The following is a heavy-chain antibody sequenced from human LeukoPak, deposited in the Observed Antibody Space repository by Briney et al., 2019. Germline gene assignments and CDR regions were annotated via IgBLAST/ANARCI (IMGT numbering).Heavy chain of an antibody. J-gene: IGHJ6*02. CDR2: IYYSGSINDN. CDR1: GGSINSYY. V-gene: IGHV4-59*01. Sequence: SETLSLTCTVSGGSINSYYWSWIRQPPGKGLEWIGYIYYSGSINDNTYNPSLQSRVTISVDTSKNRFSLKLSSVTAADTAVYYCARGNSGYDPRGHYYYGMDVWGQGTTVTVSS. D-gene: IGHD5-12*01. CDR3: ARGNSGYDPRGHYYYGMDV.